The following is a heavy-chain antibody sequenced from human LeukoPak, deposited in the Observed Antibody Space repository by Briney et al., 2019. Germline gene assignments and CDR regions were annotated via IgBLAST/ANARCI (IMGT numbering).Heavy chain of an antibody. D-gene: IGHD6-13*01. CDR3: ARQAAAGTYYYYYMDV. CDR1: GGSISSSSYY. CDR2: IHYSGST. J-gene: IGHJ6*03. V-gene: IGHV4-39*01. Sequence: SETLSLTCTVSGGSISSSSYYWGWIRQPPGKGLEWIGSIHYSGSTYYNPSLKSRVTISVDTSKNQFSLKLSSVTAADTAVYYCARQAAAGTYYYYYMDVWGKGTTVTVSS.